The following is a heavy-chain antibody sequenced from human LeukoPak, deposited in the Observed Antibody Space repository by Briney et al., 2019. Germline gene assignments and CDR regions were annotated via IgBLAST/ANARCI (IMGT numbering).Heavy chain of an antibody. V-gene: IGHV4-39*01. CDR2: IYYSGST. CDR1: GGSISITTYY. D-gene: IGHD2-15*01. CDR3: VRHLSAGRPAFDI. J-gene: IGHJ3*02. Sequence: SETLSLTCTVSGGSISITTYYWGWIRQPPGKGLEWIGNIYYSGSTYYNPSLKSRVTISVDTSNNKFSLKLTSLTAADTAVYYCVRHLSAGRPAFDIWGQGTMVTVSS.